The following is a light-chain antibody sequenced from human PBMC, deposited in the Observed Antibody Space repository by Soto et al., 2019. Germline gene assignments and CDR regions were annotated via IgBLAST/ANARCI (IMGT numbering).Light chain of an antibody. J-gene: IGKJ1*01. V-gene: IGKV4-1*01. CDR3: QQYYTDPRT. CDR1: QSILYSSNNKNN. Sequence: DIVMTQSPDSLAVSLGERATINCKSSQSILYSSNNKNNLVWYQQKPGQPPKLLIYWASTRESGVPDRFSGSGSRTDFTLTISSLQAEDVAVYYCQQYYTDPRTFGQGTKVEIK. CDR2: WAS.